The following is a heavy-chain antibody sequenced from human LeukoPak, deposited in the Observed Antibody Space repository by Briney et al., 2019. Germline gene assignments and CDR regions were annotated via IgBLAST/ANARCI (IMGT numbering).Heavy chain of an antibody. J-gene: IGHJ4*02. CDR2: INHSGSA. CDR3: ARGVGYFDY. Sequence: SETLSLTCAVSGGSFSGYYWTWIRQPPGKGLEWIGEINHSGSANYNPSLKSRVTISLDTSKKQFSLKLSSVTAADTAVYYCARGVGYFDYWGQGTLVTVSS. V-gene: IGHV4-34*01. CDR1: GGSFSGYY. D-gene: IGHD6-13*01.